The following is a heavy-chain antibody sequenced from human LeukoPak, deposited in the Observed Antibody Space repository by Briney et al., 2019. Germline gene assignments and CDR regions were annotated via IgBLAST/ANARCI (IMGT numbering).Heavy chain of an antibody. J-gene: IGHJ4*02. Sequence: SETLSLTCTVSGGSISSYYWSWIRQPPGKGLEWIGYTYYSGSTNYNPSLKSRVTISVDTSKNHFSLKLNSVTTADTAVYYCTRGAGWLIDYWGQGILVTVSS. CDR2: TYYSGST. D-gene: IGHD3-16*01. V-gene: IGHV4-59*01. CDR3: TRGAGWLIDY. CDR1: GGSISSYY.